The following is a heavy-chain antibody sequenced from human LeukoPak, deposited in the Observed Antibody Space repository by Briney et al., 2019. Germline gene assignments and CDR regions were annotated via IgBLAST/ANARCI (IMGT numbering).Heavy chain of an antibody. Sequence: PGGSLRLSCAASGFTFSSYAMSWVRQAPGKGLEWIGSIYHSGSTYYNPSLKSRVTISVDTSKNQFSLKLSSVTAADTAVYYCARVRGGSSWPFDYWGQGTLVTVSS. CDR1: GFTFSSYA. J-gene: IGHJ4*02. CDR3: ARVRGGSSWPFDY. D-gene: IGHD6-13*01. CDR2: IYHSGST. V-gene: IGHV4-38-2*01.